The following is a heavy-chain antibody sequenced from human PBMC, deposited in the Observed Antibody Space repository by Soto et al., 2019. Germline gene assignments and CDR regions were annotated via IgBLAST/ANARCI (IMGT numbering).Heavy chain of an antibody. CDR2: ISNSGRST. D-gene: IGHD3-3*01. V-gene: IGHV3-23*01. J-gene: IGHJ4*02. CDR1: GFTFSDHF. CDR3: AKDALAYYDFWS. Sequence: PGGSLRLSCAASGFTFSDHFMDWVRQAPGKGLEWVSHISNSGRSTKYADSVKGRFTISRDNSKNTLYLQMNSLRAEDTAIYYCAKDALAYYDFWSWGQGTLVTVSS.